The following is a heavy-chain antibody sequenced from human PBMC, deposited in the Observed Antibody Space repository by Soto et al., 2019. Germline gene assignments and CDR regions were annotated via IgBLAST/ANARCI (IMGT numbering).Heavy chain of an antibody. CDR3: ARDKIGSAAVLEYYYYYYGMDV. CDR2: IKQDGSEK. Sequence: GESLKISCAASGFTFSSYWMSWVRQAPGKGLEWVANIKQDGSEKYYVDSVKGRFTISRDNAKNSLYLQMNSLRAEDTAVYYCARDKIGSAAVLEYYYYYYGMDVWGQGTTVTVSS. J-gene: IGHJ6*02. CDR1: GFTFSSYW. V-gene: IGHV3-7*01. D-gene: IGHD6-13*01.